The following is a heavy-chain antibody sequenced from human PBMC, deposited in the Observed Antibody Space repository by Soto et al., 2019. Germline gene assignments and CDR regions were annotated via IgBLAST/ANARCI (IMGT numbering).Heavy chain of an antibody. J-gene: IGHJ6*02. CDR2: INHSGST. V-gene: IGHV4-34*01. Sequence: SETLSLTCAVYGGSFSGYYWSWIRQPPGKGLEWIGEINHSGSTNCNPSLKSRVTISVDTSKNQFSLKLSSVTAADTAVYYCARGRRWGARQDYYYGMDVWGQGTTVTVSS. CDR3: ARGRRWGARQDYYYGMDV. D-gene: IGHD1-26*01. CDR1: GGSFSGYY.